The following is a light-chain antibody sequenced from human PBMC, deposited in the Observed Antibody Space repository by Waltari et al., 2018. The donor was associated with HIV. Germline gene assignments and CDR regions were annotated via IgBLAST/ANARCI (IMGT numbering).Light chain of an antibody. CDR1: QDITKD. Sequence: DIQMTQYPSSLSASVGDRVTITCQASQDITKDLNWYQHKPGKAPKLLIYDASILEIGVASRFSGSGAGTEFTLTISSLQPEDIGTLYCQQYDMLYSFGQGTKVELK. CDR2: DAS. V-gene: IGKV1-33*01. J-gene: IGKJ2*03. CDR3: QQYDMLYS.